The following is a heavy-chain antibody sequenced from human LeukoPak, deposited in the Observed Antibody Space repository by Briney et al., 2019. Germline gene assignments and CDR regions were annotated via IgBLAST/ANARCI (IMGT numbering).Heavy chain of an antibody. J-gene: IGHJ4*02. CDR1: GFTFSSCS. CDR2: ISSSSSYI. D-gene: IGHD1-26*01. Sequence: GGSLRLSCAASGFTFSSCSMNWVRQAPGKGLEWVSSISSSSSYIYYADSVKGRFTISRDNAKNSLYLQMNSLRAEDTAVYYCARVGSYGYYFDYWGQGTLVTVSS. CDR3: ARVGSYGYYFDY. V-gene: IGHV3-21*01.